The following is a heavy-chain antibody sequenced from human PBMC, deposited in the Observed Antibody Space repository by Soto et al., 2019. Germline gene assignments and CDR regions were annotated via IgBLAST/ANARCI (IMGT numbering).Heavy chain of an antibody. Sequence: ASVKVSCKASGGTFSSYAISWVRQAPGQGLEWMGWISAYNGNTNYAQKLQGRVTMTTDTSTSTAYMELRSLRAEDTAVYYCAKVIISSNYAPPFFDYWGQGTLVTVSS. J-gene: IGHJ4*02. V-gene: IGHV1-18*01. CDR1: GGTFSSYA. CDR2: ISAYNGNT. CDR3: AKVIISSNYAPPFFDY. D-gene: IGHD4-4*01.